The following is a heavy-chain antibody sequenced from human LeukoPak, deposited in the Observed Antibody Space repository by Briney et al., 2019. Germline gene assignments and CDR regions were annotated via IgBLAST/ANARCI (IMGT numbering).Heavy chain of an antibody. CDR2: IYYSGST. J-gene: IGHJ4*02. CDR3: ARHGCGGDCYSGDFDY. CDR1: GGSISSYY. D-gene: IGHD2-21*02. V-gene: IGHV4-59*08. Sequence: SETLPLTCTVSGGSISSYYWSWIRQPPGKGLEWIGYIYYSGSTNYNPSLKSRVTISVDTSKNQFSLKLSSVTAADTAVYYCARHGCGGDCYSGDFDYWGQGTLVTVSS.